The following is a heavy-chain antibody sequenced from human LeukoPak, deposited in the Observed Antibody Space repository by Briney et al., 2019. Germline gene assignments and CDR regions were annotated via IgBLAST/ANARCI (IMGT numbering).Heavy chain of an antibody. V-gene: IGHV3-11*01. Sequence: GGSLRLPCAASGFTFSDYNMRWIRQAPGKGLEWVSSISRSGSTKYYADSVKGRFTISRDNAKNSLFLQMNSLRAEDTAVYYCAGVLRYCSGGNCYSGGLGYMDVWGKGTTVTISS. D-gene: IGHD2-15*01. CDR3: AGVLRYCSGGNCYSGGLGYMDV. CDR1: GFTFSDYN. J-gene: IGHJ6*03. CDR2: ISRSGSTK.